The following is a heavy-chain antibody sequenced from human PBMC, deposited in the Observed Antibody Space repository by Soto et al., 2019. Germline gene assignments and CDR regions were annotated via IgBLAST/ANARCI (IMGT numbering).Heavy chain of an antibody. CDR2: ISWDGGST. J-gene: IGHJ4*02. CDR3: AKDGSLEGILYYFDY. Sequence: GGSLRLSCAASGFTFDDYTMHWVRQAPGKGLEWVSLISWDGGSTYYADSVKGRFTISRDNSKNSLYLQMNSLRTEDTALYYCAKDGSLEGILYYFDYWGQGTLVTVSS. D-gene: IGHD3-3*01. V-gene: IGHV3-43*01. CDR1: GFTFDDYT.